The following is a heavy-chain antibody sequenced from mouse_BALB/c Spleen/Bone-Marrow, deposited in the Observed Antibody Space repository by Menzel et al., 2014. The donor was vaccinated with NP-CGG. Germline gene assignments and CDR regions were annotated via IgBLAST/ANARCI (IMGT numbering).Heavy chain of an antibody. J-gene: IGHJ2*01. V-gene: IGHV1S81*02. Sequence: QVQLQQPGAELVKPGASVKLSCKASGYTFTSYWMHWVKQRPGQGLEWIGVINPSNGRTNYNEKFKSKATLTVDKSSSTAYMQLSSLTSEDSAVYYCARRTTTVVATDYWGQGTTLTVSS. CDR1: GYTFTSYW. D-gene: IGHD1-1*01. CDR3: ARRTTTVVATDY. CDR2: INPSNGRT.